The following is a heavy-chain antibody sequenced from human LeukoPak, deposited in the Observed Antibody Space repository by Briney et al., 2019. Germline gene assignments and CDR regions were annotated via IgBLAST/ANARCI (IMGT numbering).Heavy chain of an antibody. Sequence: PSETLSFTCTVSGGSINSYYWSWIRQPPGKGLEWIGHMYYSGGTNYNPSLKSRVTISVDTSKNQFPLKLSSVTAADTAVYYCTRRCKDAYTLYCFDYWGQGTLVTVSS. D-gene: IGHD5-24*01. CDR3: TRRCKDAYTLYCFDY. J-gene: IGHJ4*02. V-gene: IGHV4-59*01. CDR1: GGSINSYY. CDR2: MYYSGGT.